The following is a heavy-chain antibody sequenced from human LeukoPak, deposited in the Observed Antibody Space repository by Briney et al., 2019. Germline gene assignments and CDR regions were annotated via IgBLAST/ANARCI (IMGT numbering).Heavy chain of an antibody. CDR1: GFIVNNKY. CDR2: IYNDGRT. Sequence: GGSLRLSCAAAGFIVNNKYMTWVRQAPGKGLEWVSLIYNDGRTYYADSVKGRCTISRDNSKNTLYPQMNSLRVEDTAVGYCARGLFLSGYLDAFDMWGQGTVVTVSS. J-gene: IGHJ3*02. CDR3: ARGLFLSGYLDAFDM. D-gene: IGHD3-22*01. V-gene: IGHV3-53*01.